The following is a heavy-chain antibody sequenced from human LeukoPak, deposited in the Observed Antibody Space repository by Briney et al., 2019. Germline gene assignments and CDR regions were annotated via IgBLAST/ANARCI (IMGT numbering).Heavy chain of an antibody. CDR2: IITYNGNT. Sequence: GASVKVSCKTSGYTFTSYGLSWVRQAPGQGLEWMGCIITYNGNTYYSQKLQGRVTMTTDTSTSTAYMELRSLRSDDTAVCYCAKTTVTSEEYFYYYMDVWGKGTTVTVSS. CDR3: AKTTVTSEEYFYYYMDV. V-gene: IGHV1-18*01. CDR1: GYTFTSYG. J-gene: IGHJ6*03. D-gene: IGHD4-17*01.